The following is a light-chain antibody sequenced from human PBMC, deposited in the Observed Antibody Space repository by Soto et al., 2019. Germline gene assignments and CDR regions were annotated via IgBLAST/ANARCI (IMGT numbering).Light chain of an antibody. J-gene: IGKJ3*01. Sequence: EIVLTQSPGTLSLSPGERATLSCRASQSISSRYLAWYQQKPGQAPRLLIYGESNRATGFPDRFSGSGSGTDFTLTISRLEPEDFAVYYCQRSGSSPPFTFGRGTKVDIK. CDR1: QSISSRY. CDR2: GES. CDR3: QRSGSSPPFT. V-gene: IGKV3-20*01.